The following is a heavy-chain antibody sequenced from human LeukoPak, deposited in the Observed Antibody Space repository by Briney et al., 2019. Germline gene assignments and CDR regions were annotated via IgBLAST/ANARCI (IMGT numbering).Heavy chain of an antibody. CDR1: GGSISSYY. CDR2: IYYTGGIT. Sequence: PSETLSLTCTVSGGSISSYYWSWIRQPPGKGLEWIGYIYYTGGITDYSPSLKSRVTISVDTSKNQFSLKLSSVTAADTAVYYCARGGSEMAKTTAFDYWGQGTLVTVSS. J-gene: IGHJ4*02. D-gene: IGHD5-24*01. V-gene: IGHV4-59*12. CDR3: ARGGSEMAKTTAFDY.